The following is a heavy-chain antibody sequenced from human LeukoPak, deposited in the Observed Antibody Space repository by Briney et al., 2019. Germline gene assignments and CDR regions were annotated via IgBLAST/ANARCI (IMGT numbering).Heavy chain of an antibody. D-gene: IGHD2-2*02. CDR1: GSTFTSYA. J-gene: IGHJ5*01. CDR2: FSASVGSA. CDR3: AKRANYSSTSCYSSGFDV. Sequence: SRTLSCPASGSTFTSYAMSWVRQAAGEGMEWVSSFSASVGSANYAETVKGRFTISRDNSTSTVYLQMSSLRAEGTAVYYCAKRANYSSTSCYSSGFDVWGQGTLVTVSS. V-gene: IGHV3-23*01.